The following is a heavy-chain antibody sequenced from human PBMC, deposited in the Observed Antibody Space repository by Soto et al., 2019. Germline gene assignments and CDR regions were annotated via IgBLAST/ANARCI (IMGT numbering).Heavy chain of an antibody. CDR2: IDPSDSYT. Sequence: PGESLKISCNGSGYSFTSYWISWVRQMPGKGLEWMGRIDPSDSYTNYSPSFQGHVTISADKSISTAYLQWSSLKASDTAMYYCARHSGSYSYYFDYWGQGTLVTVSS. CDR3: ARHSGSYSYYFDY. D-gene: IGHD1-26*01. J-gene: IGHJ4*02. CDR1: GYSFTSYW. V-gene: IGHV5-10-1*01.